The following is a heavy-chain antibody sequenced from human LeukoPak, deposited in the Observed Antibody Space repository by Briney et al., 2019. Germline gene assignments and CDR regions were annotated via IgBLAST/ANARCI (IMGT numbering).Heavy chain of an antibody. J-gene: IGHJ4*02. CDR2: IKEDGGET. CDR3: AKGRYYYDSSGYFPFDY. CDR1: GFIFKKYW. V-gene: IGHV3-7*01. Sequence: GGSLRLSCAASGFIFKKYWMNWVRQVPGKGLECLANIKEDGGETYYADSVKGRFTISRDNSKNTLYLQMNSLRAEDTAVYYCAKGRYYYDSSGYFPFDYWGQGTLVTVSS. D-gene: IGHD3-22*01.